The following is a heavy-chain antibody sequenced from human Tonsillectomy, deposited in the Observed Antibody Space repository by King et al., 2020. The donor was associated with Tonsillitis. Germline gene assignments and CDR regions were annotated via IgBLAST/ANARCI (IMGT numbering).Heavy chain of an antibody. CDR2: INPSGGST. CDR3: ARAGATMVRGVIVSPFDY. D-gene: IGHD3-10*01. Sequence: QLVQSGAEVKRPGASVKVSCKASGYTFTSYYIHWVRQAPGQGLEWMGIINPSGGSTSYAQKFKGRVTMTRDTSTSPVKMELRSLRSDDPDAYYCARAGATMVRGVIVSPFDYWGQGTLVTVSS. V-gene: IGHV1-46*01. CDR1: GYTFTSYY. J-gene: IGHJ4*02.